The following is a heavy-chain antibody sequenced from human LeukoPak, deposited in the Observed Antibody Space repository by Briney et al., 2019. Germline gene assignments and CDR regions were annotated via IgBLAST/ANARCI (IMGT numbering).Heavy chain of an antibody. J-gene: IGHJ2*01. D-gene: IGHD4/OR15-4a*01. Sequence: SETLSLTCTVSGGSISSYYWSWIRQPPGKGLEWIGYIYYSGSTNYNPSLKSRVTISVDTSKNQFSLKLSSVSAADTAVYYCARGLTYWYFDLWGRGTLVTVSS. CDR2: IYYSGST. CDR1: GGSISSYY. V-gene: IGHV4-59*01. CDR3: ARGLTYWYFDL.